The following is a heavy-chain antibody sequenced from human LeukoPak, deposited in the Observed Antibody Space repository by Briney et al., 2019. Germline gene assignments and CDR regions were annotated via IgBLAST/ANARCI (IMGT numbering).Heavy chain of an antibody. J-gene: IGHJ4*02. CDR2: IYYSGST. CDR3: ARVLYPSKITGTTVDY. D-gene: IGHD1-7*01. V-gene: IGHV4-30-4*01. CDR1: GGSISSGDYY. Sequence: SETLSLTCTVSGGSISSGDYYWGSIRHPPGKGLECIGYIYYSGSTYYNPSLKSRVTISVDTSKNRFSLKLSSVTAADTAVYYCARVLYPSKITGTTVDYWGQGTLVTVSS.